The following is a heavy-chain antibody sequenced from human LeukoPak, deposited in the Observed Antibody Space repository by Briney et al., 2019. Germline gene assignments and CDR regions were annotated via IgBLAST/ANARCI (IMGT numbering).Heavy chain of an antibody. D-gene: IGHD2-15*01. Sequence: GASVKVSCKASGYTFTGYYMHWVRQAPGQGLEWMGWINPNSGGTNYAQKFQGRVTMTRDTSISTAYMELSRLRSDDTAVYYCARDWEDIVVVVAATLPIWFDPWGQGTLVTVSS. V-gene: IGHV1-2*02. CDR3: ARDWEDIVVVVAATLPIWFDP. CDR1: GYTFTGYY. J-gene: IGHJ5*02. CDR2: INPNSGGT.